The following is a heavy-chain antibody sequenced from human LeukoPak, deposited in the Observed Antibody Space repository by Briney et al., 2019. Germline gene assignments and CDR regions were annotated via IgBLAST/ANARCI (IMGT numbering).Heavy chain of an antibody. D-gene: IGHD6-6*01. V-gene: IGHV7-4-1*01. CDR1: GYTFTSYA. CDR2: INTNTGNP. Sequence: GASVKVSCKASGYTFTSYAMNWVRQAPGQGLEWMGWINTNTGNPTYAQGFTGRFVFSLDTSVSTAYYCARDRKRDSSSSFPQGFACWFDPWGQGTLVTVSS. J-gene: IGHJ5*02. CDR3: GFACWFDP.